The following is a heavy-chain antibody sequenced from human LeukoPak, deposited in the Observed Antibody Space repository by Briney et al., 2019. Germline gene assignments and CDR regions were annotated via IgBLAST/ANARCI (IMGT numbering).Heavy chain of an antibody. CDR1: GYTFTSYY. J-gene: IGHJ3*02. Sequence: ASVKVSCKASGYTFTSYYMHWVRQAPGQGLEWMGIINPSGGSTSYAQKFQGRVTMTRDTSTSTVYMELSSLRSEDTAVYHCARATQNYYDSSGDHDAFDIWGQGTMVTVSS. CDR3: ARATQNYYDSSGDHDAFDI. V-gene: IGHV1-46*01. CDR2: INPSGGST. D-gene: IGHD3-22*01.